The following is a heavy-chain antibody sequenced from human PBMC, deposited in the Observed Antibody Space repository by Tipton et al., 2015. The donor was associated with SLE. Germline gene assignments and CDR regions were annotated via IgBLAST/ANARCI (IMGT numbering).Heavy chain of an antibody. CDR2: ISDSGDNT. Sequence: SLRLSCAASGFTFSHYAMTWVRQAPGKGLEGVSSISDSGDNTYYADSVKGRFTISRDNSKNTLYLQVNSLRPEDTAMYYCATLEARGFWGQGTLVTVSP. CDR1: GFTFSHYA. J-gene: IGHJ4*02. CDR3: ATLEARGF. D-gene: IGHD1-1*01. V-gene: IGHV3-23*01.